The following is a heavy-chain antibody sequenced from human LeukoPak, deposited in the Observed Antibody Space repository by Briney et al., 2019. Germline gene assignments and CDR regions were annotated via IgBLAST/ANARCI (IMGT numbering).Heavy chain of an antibody. CDR1: GYTFTSYD. J-gene: IGHJ6*03. V-gene: IGHV1-8*01. CDR3: ARGKRAGYCSSTSCPNYYYYMDV. CDR2: MNPNSGNT. D-gene: IGHD2-2*01. Sequence: GASVEVSCKASGYTFTSYDINWVRQATGQGLEWMGWMNPNSGNTGYAQKFQGRVTMTRNTSISTAYMELSSLRSEDTAVYYCARGKRAGYCSSTSCPNYYYYMDVWGKGTTVTVSS.